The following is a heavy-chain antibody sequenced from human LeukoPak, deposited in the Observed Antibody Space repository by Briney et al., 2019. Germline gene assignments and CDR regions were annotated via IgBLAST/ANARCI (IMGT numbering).Heavy chain of an antibody. Sequence: SETLSLTCTVSGGSFSNYYWRWIRQPAGKGLEWIGRIYTSGSTNYNPSVKSRVTISVDTSNNQFSLKLTSVTAADTAVYYCARQPPQYYGMDVWGQGTTVTVSS. V-gene: IGHV4-4*07. CDR1: GGSFSNYY. CDR3: ARQPPQYYGMDV. D-gene: IGHD1-14*01. J-gene: IGHJ6*02. CDR2: IYTSGST.